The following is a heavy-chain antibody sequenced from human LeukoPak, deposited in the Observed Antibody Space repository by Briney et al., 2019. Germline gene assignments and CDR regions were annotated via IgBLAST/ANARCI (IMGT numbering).Heavy chain of an antibody. CDR2: IEQEGSEK. Sequence: GGSLRLSCAASGFTFRSHWMSWVRQAPGKGLEWVANIEQEGSEKYYVDSVKGRFTVSRDNAKNSLYLQINSLRAEDTAVYYCAREGGNGWSLDYWGQGTLVTVSS. CDR3: AREGGNGWSLDY. V-gene: IGHV3-7*03. CDR1: GFTFRSHW. D-gene: IGHD6-19*01. J-gene: IGHJ4*02.